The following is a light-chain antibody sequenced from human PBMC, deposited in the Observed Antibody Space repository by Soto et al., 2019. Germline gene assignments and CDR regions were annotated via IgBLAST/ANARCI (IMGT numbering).Light chain of an antibody. V-gene: IGLV2-14*01. J-gene: IGLJ1*01. CDR3: SPYTSSIL. CDR2: DVS. CDR1: SSDVGGYNY. Sequence: QSVLTQPASVSGSPGQSITISCTGTSSDVGGYNYVSWYQQHPGKAPKLMIYDVSNRPSGVSNRFSGSKSGNTASLTISGLQAEDEADYYCSPYTSSILFGTGTKVPS.